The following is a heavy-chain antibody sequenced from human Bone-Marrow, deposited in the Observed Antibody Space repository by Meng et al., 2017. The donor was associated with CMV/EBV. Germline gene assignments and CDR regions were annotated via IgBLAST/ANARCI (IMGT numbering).Heavy chain of an antibody. CDR2: IYYSGST. J-gene: IGHJ4*02. Sequence: GSLRLSCTVSGGSISSSSYYWGWIRQPPGKGLEWIGSIYYSGSTYYNPSLKSRVTISVDTSKNQFSLKLSSVTAADTAVYYCARGHTIFGVLKFDYWGQGTRVTVSS. CDR1: GGSISSSSYY. V-gene: IGHV4-39*01. D-gene: IGHD3-3*01. CDR3: ARGHTIFGVLKFDY.